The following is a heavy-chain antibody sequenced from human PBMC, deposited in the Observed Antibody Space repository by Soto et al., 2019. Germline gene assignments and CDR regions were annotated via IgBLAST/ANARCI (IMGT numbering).Heavy chain of an antibody. J-gene: IGHJ4*02. Sequence: KAXETLSLACSGSGVSISSNSYYWAWIVAPPGRGLEWMGSMYYSGATYHNPSLQSRVTISVDTSKNQFSLHLSSVTDADTAVYYCARHEAYDSVWGKSDGSDYWGQGTLVTVSS. CDR1: GVSISSNSYY. CDR2: MYYSGAT. V-gene: IGHV4-39*01. CDR3: ARHEAYDSVWGKSDGSDY. D-gene: IGHD3-16*01.